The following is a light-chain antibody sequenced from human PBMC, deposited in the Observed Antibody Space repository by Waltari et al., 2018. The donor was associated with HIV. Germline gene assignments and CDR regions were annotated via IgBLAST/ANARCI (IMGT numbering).Light chain of an antibody. CDR3: QQYNNWPKT. CDR1: QSVSNN. J-gene: IGKJ1*01. Sequence: EIVVTQSPATLSVSPGERATLSCRASQSVSNNVAWYQQKPGQAPSLLIYDASTRATGIPARFSGSGSGTDFTLTISSLQSEDFAVFYCQQYNNWPKTFGQGTKVEIK. V-gene: IGKV3-15*01. CDR2: DAS.